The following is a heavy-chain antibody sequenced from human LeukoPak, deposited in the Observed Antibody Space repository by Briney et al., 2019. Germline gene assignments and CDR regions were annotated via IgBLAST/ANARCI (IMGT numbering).Heavy chain of an antibody. CDR3: ARRAVVIGVGYFDY. CDR2: IYPVDSDI. Sequence: GESLKTSCKGSGYSFTTYWIGWVRQMPGKGMEWMGIIYPVDSDIRISPSFQGQVTISVDKSISTAYLQWSSLKASDTAIYYCARRAVVIGVGYFDYWGQGTLVTVSS. V-gene: IGHV5-51*01. D-gene: IGHD4-23*01. CDR1: GYSFTTYW. J-gene: IGHJ4*02.